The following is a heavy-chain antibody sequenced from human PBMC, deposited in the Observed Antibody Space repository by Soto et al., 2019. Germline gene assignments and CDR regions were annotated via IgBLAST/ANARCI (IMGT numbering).Heavy chain of an antibody. V-gene: IGHV3-21*01. CDR2: IIISISYI. J-gene: IGHJ4*02. Sequence: PGGSLRLSCAASGFTFSSYTMNWVRQAPGKGLEWVSSIIISISYIYYADSVKGRFSISRDNAKNSLYLQMNSLRAEDTAVYYCAGRLSYSISSADYWGQGTLVTVSS. CDR1: GFTFSSYT. CDR3: AGRLSYSISSADY. D-gene: IGHD6-6*01.